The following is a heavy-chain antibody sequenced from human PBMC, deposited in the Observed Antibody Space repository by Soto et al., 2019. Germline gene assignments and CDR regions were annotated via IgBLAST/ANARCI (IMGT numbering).Heavy chain of an antibody. CDR1: GGSVSSGSYY. J-gene: IGHJ6*02. CDR3: ARDSKQQLVRGNYYYGMDV. CDR2: IYYSGST. Sequence: KPSETLSLTCTVSGGSVSSGSYYWSWIRQPPGKGLEWIGYIYYSGSTNYNPSLKSRVTISVDTSKNQFSLKLSSVTAADTAVYYCARDSKQQLVRGNYYYGMDVWGQGTTVTVSS. D-gene: IGHD6-13*01. V-gene: IGHV4-61*01.